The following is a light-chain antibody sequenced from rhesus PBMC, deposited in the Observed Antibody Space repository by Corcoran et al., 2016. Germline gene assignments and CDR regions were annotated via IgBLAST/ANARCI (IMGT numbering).Light chain of an antibody. CDR1: ENGNIY. CDR3: QHYYSTPPYMYS. Sequence: DIQMTQSPSSLSASVGDRVTITCRASENGNIYLNWYQQKPGKAPKLLIYKASTLQSGVPSRFSGSGSGTDYTFTIISLQPEDFATYYCQHYYSTPPYMYSFGQGTKVEIK. J-gene: IGKJ2*01. V-gene: IGKV1-74*01. CDR2: KAS.